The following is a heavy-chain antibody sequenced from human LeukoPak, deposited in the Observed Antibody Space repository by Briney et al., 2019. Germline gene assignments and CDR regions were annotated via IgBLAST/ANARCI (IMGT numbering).Heavy chain of an antibody. CDR2: ISYDGSNK. CDR1: GFTFSSYP. J-gene: IGHJ4*02. V-gene: IGHV3-30-3*01. Sequence: GGSLRLSCAASGFTFSSYPMHWVRQAPGKGLEWVAVISYDGSNKYYADSVKGRFTISRDNSKNTLYLQMNSLRAEDTAVYYCAKGSGSSGWFWNYWGQGTLVTVSS. CDR3: AKGSGSSGWFWNY. D-gene: IGHD6-19*01.